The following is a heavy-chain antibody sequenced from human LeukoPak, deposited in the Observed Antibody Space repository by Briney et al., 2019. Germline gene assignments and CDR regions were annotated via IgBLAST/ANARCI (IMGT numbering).Heavy chain of an antibody. J-gene: IGHJ4*02. D-gene: IGHD3-9*01. Sequence: GASVKVSCKASGYTFTGYYTHWVRQAPGQGLEWMGWINPNSGGTNYAQKFQGRVTMTRDTSISTAYMELSRLRSDDTAVYYCARVSDILTGLPEYWGQGTLVTDSS. CDR2: INPNSGGT. CDR1: GYTFTGYY. V-gene: IGHV1-2*02. CDR3: ARVSDILTGLPEY.